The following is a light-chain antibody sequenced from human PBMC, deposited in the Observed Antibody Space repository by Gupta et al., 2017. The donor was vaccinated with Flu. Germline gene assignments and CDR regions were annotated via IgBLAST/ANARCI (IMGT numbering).Light chain of an antibody. CDR1: QRVTSY. J-gene: IGKJ5*01. Sequence: GWRATLSCRASQRVTSYLAWYQQKPGQPPRPLIFDASNRAPGVPARFNGSGSETDFTLTITSLEPQDSAVYYCQQRSAWAITFGPGTRLEI. CDR2: DAS. CDR3: QQRSAWAIT. V-gene: IGKV3-11*01.